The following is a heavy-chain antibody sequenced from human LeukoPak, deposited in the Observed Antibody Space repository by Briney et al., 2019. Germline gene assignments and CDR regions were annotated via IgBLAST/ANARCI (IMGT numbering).Heavy chain of an antibody. CDR2: MNPNSGNT. Sequence: ASVKVSCKASGYTFTSYDINWVRQATGQGLEWMGWMNPNSGNTGYAQKFQGRVTITRNTSISTAYMELSSLRSEDTAVYYCARGGSGSYYVPYYYYYMDVWGKGTTVTVSS. CDR3: ARGGSGSYYVPYYYYYMDV. J-gene: IGHJ6*03. CDR1: GYTFTSYD. V-gene: IGHV1-8*03. D-gene: IGHD1-26*01.